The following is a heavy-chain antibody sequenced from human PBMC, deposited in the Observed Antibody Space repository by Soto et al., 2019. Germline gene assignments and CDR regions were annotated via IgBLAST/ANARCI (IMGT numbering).Heavy chain of an antibody. D-gene: IGHD6-19*01. CDR3: ARDQKVESSGWNSYGIDD. CDR2: ISGSGSAM. CDR1: GFTFSDYY. J-gene: IGHJ6*02. Sequence: QVQLVESGGGLVKPGGSLRLSCAASGFTFSDYYMSWVRQAPGKGLEWISYISGSGSAMYYVNSVKGRFTISRDNAKNSLYLQMNSLRAEDTAVYYCARDQKVESSGWNSYGIDDWGQGTTVTVSS. V-gene: IGHV3-11*01.